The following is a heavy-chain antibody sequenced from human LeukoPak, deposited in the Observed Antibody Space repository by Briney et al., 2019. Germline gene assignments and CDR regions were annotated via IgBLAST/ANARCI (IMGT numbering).Heavy chain of an antibody. CDR2: ISYDGSNK. V-gene: IGHV3-30*18. J-gene: IGHJ1*01. D-gene: IGHD3-22*01. CDR1: GFTFSSYG. Sequence: PGRSLRLSCAASGFTFSSYGMHWVRQAPGKGLEWVAVISYDGSNKYYADSVKGRFTISRDNSKNTLYLQMNSLRAEDTAVYYCAKERRTITMIVVAIGYFQHWGQGTLVTVSS. CDR3: AKERRTITMIVVAIGYFQH.